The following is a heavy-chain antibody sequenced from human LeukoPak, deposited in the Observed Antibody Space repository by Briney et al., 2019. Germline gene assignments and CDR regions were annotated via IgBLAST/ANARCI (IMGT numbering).Heavy chain of an antibody. J-gene: IGHJ3*02. D-gene: IGHD1/OR15-1a*01. V-gene: IGHV4-59*08. Sequence: SETLSLTCTVSGGSISSYYWSWIRQPPGKGLEWIAYIYYSGSTNYNPSLKSRVTISVDTSKNQFSLKLSSVTAADTAVYYCARHPGGTAAFDIWGQGTMVTFSS. CDR3: ARHPGGTAAFDI. CDR2: IYYSGST. CDR1: GGSISSYY.